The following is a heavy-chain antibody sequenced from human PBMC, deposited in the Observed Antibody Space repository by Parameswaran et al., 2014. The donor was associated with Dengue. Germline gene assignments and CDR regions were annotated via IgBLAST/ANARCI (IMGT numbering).Heavy chain of an antibody. Sequence: WIRQPQEGLEWIGYIYYSGSTYYNPSLKSRVTISVDTSKNQFSLKLSSVTAADTAVYYCAREPGRGPQYYDSSGYPPWGQGTLVTVSS. V-gene: IGHV4-30-4*01. CDR2: IYYSGST. D-gene: IGHD3-22*01. CDR3: AREPGRGPQYYDSSGYPP. J-gene: IGHJ4*02.